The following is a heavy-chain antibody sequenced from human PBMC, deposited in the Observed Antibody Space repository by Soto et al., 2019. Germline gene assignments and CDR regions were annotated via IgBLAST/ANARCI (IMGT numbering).Heavy chain of an antibody. CDR3: AREYSTSRYFDY. V-gene: IGHV3-74*01. CDR1: GFTFSSYW. D-gene: IGHD6-13*01. Sequence: GESLKISCAASGFTFSSYWMHWVRHAPGKGLVWVSRINSDGSSTSYADSVKGRFTISGDNAKNTLYLQMNSLRAEDTAVYYCAREYSTSRYFDYWGQGTLVTVSS. J-gene: IGHJ4*02. CDR2: INSDGSST.